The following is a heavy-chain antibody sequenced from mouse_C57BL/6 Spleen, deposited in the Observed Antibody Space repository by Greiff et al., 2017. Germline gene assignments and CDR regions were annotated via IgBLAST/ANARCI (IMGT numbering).Heavy chain of an antibody. CDR2: IYPGSGST. J-gene: IGHJ4*01. V-gene: IGHV1-55*01. D-gene: IGHD1-1*01. CDR3: ARSSHYYGSSYYAMDY. Sequence: QVQLQQPGAELVKPGASVKMSCKASGYTFTSYWITWVKQRPGQGLEWIGDIYPGSGSTNYNEKFKSKAPLTVDTSSSTAYMQLSSLTSEDSAVYYCARSSHYYGSSYYAMDYWGQGTSVTVSS. CDR1: GYTFTSYW.